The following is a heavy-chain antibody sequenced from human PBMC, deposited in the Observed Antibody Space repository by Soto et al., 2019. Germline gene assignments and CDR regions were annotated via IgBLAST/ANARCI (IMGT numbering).Heavy chain of an antibody. CDR2: ISGSGGST. Sequence: GSLRLSCAASGFTFSSYAMSWVRQAPGKGLEWVSAISGSGGSTYYADSVKGRFTISRDNSKNTLYLQMNSLRAEDTAVYYCAKDGVDIVVVVAATPFYYFDYWGQGTLVTVSS. J-gene: IGHJ4*02. V-gene: IGHV3-23*01. CDR1: GFTFSSYA. D-gene: IGHD2-15*01. CDR3: AKDGVDIVVVVAATPFYYFDY.